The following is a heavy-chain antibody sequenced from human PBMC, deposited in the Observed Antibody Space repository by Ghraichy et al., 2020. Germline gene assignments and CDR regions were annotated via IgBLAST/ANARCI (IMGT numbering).Heavy chain of an antibody. CDR3: ASYGSNYFDY. D-gene: IGHD2-2*01. Sequence: SETLSLTCAVYGGSFSGYYCSWIRQPPGKGLEWIGKINHSGSTNYNPYLKRRVTIAVDTSKNQFHLKLSSVTAADTAVYYFASYGSNYFDYWGQGTLVTVSS. J-gene: IGHJ4*02. CDR2: INHSGST. CDR1: GGSFSGYY. V-gene: IGHV4-34*01.